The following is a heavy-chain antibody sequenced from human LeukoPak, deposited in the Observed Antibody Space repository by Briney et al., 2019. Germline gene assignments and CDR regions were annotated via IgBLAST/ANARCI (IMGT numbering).Heavy chain of an antibody. Sequence: GGSLRLSCEASGFTFRSYWMHWVRQAPGKGLVWVSRINGDGSSTSYADSVKGRFTISRDNAKNTLYLQMNSLRAEDTAVYYCAKDRGYSSGCFDYWGQGTLVTVSS. CDR2: INGDGSST. D-gene: IGHD6-19*01. J-gene: IGHJ4*02. CDR3: AKDRGYSSGCFDY. CDR1: GFTFRSYW. V-gene: IGHV3-74*01.